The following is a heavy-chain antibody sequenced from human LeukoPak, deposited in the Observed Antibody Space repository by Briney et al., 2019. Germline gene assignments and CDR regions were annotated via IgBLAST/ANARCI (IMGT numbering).Heavy chain of an antibody. Sequence: GGSLRLSCAASGFTFSSYWMSWVRQAPGKGLEWVANIKQDGSEKYYVDSVKGRFTISRDNAKNSLYLQMNSLRAEDTAVYYCARDPRNPYYDFWSGYYFDAFDIWGQGTMVTVSS. D-gene: IGHD3-3*01. CDR3: ARDPRNPYYDFWSGYYFDAFDI. CDR2: IKQDGSEK. CDR1: GFTFSSYW. V-gene: IGHV3-7*01. J-gene: IGHJ3*02.